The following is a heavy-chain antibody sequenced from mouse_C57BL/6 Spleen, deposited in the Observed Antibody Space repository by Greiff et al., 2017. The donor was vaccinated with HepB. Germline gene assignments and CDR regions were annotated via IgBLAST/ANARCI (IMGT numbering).Heavy chain of an antibody. CDR2: IDPETGGT. D-gene: IGHD1-1*01. J-gene: IGHJ2*01. CDR3: TKITTVVLDY. CDR1: GYTFTDYE. Sequence: ESGAELVRPGASVTLSCKASGYTFTDYEMHWVKQTPVHGLEWIGAIDPETGGTAYNQKFKGKAILTADKSSSTAYMELRSLTSEDSAVYYCTKITTVVLDYWGQGTTLTVSS. V-gene: IGHV1-15*01.